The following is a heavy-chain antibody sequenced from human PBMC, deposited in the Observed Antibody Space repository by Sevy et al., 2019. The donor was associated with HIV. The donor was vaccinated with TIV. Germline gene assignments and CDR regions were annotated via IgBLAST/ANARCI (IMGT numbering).Heavy chain of an antibody. J-gene: IGHJ4*02. D-gene: IGHD1-26*01. Sequence: GGSLRLSCLASGFTFNKAWMSWVRQAPGKGLEWVGRIKSTTDGATRDLAAPVKGRIIISRDDSENTLYLQISNLKIDDTGVYFCAAGVGASDSDYWGQGTLVTVSS. CDR1: GFTFNKAW. CDR2: IKSTTDGATR. CDR3: AAGVGASDSDY. V-gene: IGHV3-15*01.